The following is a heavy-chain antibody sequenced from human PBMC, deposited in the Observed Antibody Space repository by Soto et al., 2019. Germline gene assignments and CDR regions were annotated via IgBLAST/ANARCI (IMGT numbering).Heavy chain of an antibody. D-gene: IGHD3-3*01. CDR3: ARGHITIFGVVKNVDYMDV. CDR2: INHSGST. Sequence: SETLSLTCAVYGGSFSGYYWSWIRQPPGKGLEWIGEINHSGSTDYNPSLKSRVTISVDTSKNQFSLKLSSVTAADTAVYYCARGHITIFGVVKNVDYMDVWGKGTTVTVSS. CDR1: GGSFSGYY. J-gene: IGHJ6*03. V-gene: IGHV4-34*01.